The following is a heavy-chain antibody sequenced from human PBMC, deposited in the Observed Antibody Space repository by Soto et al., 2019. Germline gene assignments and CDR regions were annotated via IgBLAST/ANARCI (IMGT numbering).Heavy chain of an antibody. CDR2: IYYSGST. V-gene: IGHV4-59*01. J-gene: IGHJ4*02. Sequence: SETLSLTCTVSGGSISSYYWSWIRQPPGKGLEWIGYIYYSGSTNYNPSLKSRVTISVDTSKNQFSLKLSSVTAADTAVYYCARDPSDGFFDYWGQGTLVTVSS. CDR3: ARDPSDGFFDY. CDR1: GGSISSYY.